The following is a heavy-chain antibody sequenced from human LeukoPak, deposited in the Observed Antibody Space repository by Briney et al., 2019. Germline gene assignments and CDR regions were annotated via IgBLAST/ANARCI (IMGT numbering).Heavy chain of an antibody. CDR3: AYYSSSWIGTDY. D-gene: IGHD6-13*01. Sequence: ASVKVSCKASGYTYTGYYMHWVRQAPGQGLEWMGWINPNSGGTNYAQKFQGRVTMTRDTSISTAYMELSRLRSDDTVVYYCAYYSSSWIGTDYWGQGTLVTVSS. CDR1: GYTYTGYY. V-gene: IGHV1-2*02. J-gene: IGHJ4*02. CDR2: INPNSGGT.